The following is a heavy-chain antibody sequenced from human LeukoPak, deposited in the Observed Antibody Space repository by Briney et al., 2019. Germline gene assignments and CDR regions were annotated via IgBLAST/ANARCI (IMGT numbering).Heavy chain of an antibody. CDR1: GFTFSSYA. V-gene: IGHV3-30-3*01. J-gene: IGHJ4*02. Sequence: GGSLRLSCAASGFTFSSYAMHWVRQAPGKGLEWVAVISYDGSNKYYADSVKGRFTISRDNSKNTLYLQMNSLRAEDTAVYYCAMGGPVDWNYDAPFDYWGQGTLVAVSS. CDR2: ISYDGSNK. CDR3: AMGGPVDWNYDAPFDY. D-gene: IGHD1-7*01.